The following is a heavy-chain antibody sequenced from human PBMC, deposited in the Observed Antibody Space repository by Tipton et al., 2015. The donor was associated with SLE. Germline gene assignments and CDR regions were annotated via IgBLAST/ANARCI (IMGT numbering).Heavy chain of an antibody. J-gene: IGHJ3*02. Sequence: TLSLTCAVSGGSISSGYYWGWIRQPPGKGLEWIGSIYHSGSTYYNPSLKSRVTISVDTSKNQFSLKLSSVTAADTAVYYCARAGGRLFVMDAFDIWGQGTMVTVSS. D-gene: IGHD2-21*01. CDR3: ARAGGRLFVMDAFDI. CDR1: GGSISSGYY. CDR2: IYHSGST. V-gene: IGHV4-38-2*01.